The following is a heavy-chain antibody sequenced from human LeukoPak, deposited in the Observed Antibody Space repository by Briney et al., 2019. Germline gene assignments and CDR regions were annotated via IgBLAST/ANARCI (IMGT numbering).Heavy chain of an antibody. J-gene: IGHJ4*02. D-gene: IGHD1-7*01. CDR2: IYGADYTT. CDR3: ARRPAGTRTFDY. Sequence: GESLKISCKGSGYSFTSYWVGWVRQMPGKGLEWMGVIYGADYTTIYSPPFHGQITISADKSISTAYLQWTSLKASDTAMYYCARRPAGTRTFDYWGQGALVTVSS. CDR1: GYSFTSYW. V-gene: IGHV5-51*01.